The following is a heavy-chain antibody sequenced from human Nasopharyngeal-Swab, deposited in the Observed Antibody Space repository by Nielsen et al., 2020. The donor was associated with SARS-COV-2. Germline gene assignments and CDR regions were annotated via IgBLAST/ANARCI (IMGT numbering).Heavy chain of an antibody. D-gene: IGHD6-19*01. V-gene: IGHV2-5*02. CDR1: GFSLSTSGVG. CDR3: AHRGIAVASGWFDP. Sequence: SGPTLVKPTQTLTLTCTFSGFSLSTSGVGVGWIRQPPGKALEWLALIYWDDDKRYSPSLKSRLTITKDTSKNQVVPTMTNMDPVDTATYYCAHRGIAVASGWFDPWGQGTLVTVSS. J-gene: IGHJ5*02. CDR2: IYWDDDK.